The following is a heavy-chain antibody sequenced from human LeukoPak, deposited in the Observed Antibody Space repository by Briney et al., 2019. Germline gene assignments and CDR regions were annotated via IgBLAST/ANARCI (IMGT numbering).Heavy chain of an antibody. CDR3: AKGSEMATIYDYYYGMDV. CDR2: ISWDGGST. J-gene: IGHJ6*02. V-gene: IGHV3-43*01. CDR1: GFTFDDYT. D-gene: IGHD5-24*01. Sequence: SGGSLRLSCAASGFTFDDYTMHWVRQAPGKGLEWVSLISWDGGSTYYADSVKGRFTISRDNSKNSLYLQMNSLRTEDTALYYCAKGSEMATIYDYYYGMDVWGQGTTVTVSS.